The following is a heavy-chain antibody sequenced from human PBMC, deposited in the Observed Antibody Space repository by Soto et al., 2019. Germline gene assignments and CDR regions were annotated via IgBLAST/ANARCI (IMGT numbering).Heavy chain of an antibody. CDR1: GFTFSSYG. CDR3: AKDRGIFGEVTNNWFDP. Sequence: QVQLVESGGGVVQPGRSLRLSCAASGFTFSSYGMHWVRQAPGKGLEWVAVISYDGSNKYYADSVKGRFTISRDNSKNTLYLQMNSLRAEDTAVYYCAKDRGIFGEVTNNWFDPWGQGTLVTVSS. CDR2: ISYDGSNK. J-gene: IGHJ5*02. D-gene: IGHD3-3*01. V-gene: IGHV3-30*18.